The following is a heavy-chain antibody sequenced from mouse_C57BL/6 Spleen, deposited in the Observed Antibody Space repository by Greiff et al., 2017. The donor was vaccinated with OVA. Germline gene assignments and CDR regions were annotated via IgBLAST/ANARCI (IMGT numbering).Heavy chain of an antibody. D-gene: IGHD2-3*01. J-gene: IGHJ3*01. CDR1: GYSITSGYY. V-gene: IGHV3-6*01. CDR3: ARGDDWFAY. Sequence: EVQLVESGPGLVKPSQSLSLTCSVTGYSITSGYYWNWIRQFPGNKLEWMGYISYDGSNNYNPSLKNRISITRDTSMNQFFLKLNAVTTEDTATYYCARGDDWFAYWGQGTLVTVSA. CDR2: ISYDGSN.